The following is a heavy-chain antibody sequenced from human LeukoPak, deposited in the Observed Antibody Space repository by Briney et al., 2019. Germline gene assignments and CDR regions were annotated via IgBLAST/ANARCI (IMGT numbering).Heavy chain of an antibody. V-gene: IGHV1-69*13. CDR2: IIPIFGTA. Sequence: GASVKVSCKASGGTFSSYAISWVRQAPGQGPEWMGGIIPIFGTANYAQKFQGRVTITADESTSTAYMELSSLRSDDTAVYYCAREEIVGATGPDYWGQGTLVTVSS. D-gene: IGHD1-26*01. CDR3: AREEIVGATGPDY. J-gene: IGHJ4*02. CDR1: GGTFSSYA.